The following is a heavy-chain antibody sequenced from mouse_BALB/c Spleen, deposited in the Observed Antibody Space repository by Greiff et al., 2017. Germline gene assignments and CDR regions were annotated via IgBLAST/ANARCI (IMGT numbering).Heavy chain of an antibody. CDR2: ISDGGSYT. CDR3: ARAFYGYAWFAY. V-gene: IGHV5-4*02. D-gene: IGHD2-9*01. Sequence: EVHLVESGGGLVKPGGSLKLSCAASGFTFSDYYMYWVRQTPEKRLEWVATISDGGSYTYYPDSVKGRFTISRDNAKNNLYLQMSSLKSEDTAMYYCARAFYGYAWFAYWGQGTLVTVSA. CDR1: GFTFSDYY. J-gene: IGHJ3*01.